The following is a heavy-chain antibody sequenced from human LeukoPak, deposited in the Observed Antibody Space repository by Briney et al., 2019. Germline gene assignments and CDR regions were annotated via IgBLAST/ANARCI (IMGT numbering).Heavy chain of an antibody. CDR1: GGSISSYY. V-gene: IGHV4-4*07. D-gene: IGHD4-11*01. CDR2: IYTSGST. Sequence: PSETLSLTCTVSGGSISSYYWSWIRQPAGKGLEWIGRIYTSGSTNYNPSLKSRVTMSVDTSKNQFSLKLSSVTAADTAVYYCARRDYSRGFGWFDPWGQGTLVTVSS. CDR3: ARRDYSRGFGWFDP. J-gene: IGHJ5*02.